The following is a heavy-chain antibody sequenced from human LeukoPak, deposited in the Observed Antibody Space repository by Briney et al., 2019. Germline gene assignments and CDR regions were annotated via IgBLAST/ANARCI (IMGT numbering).Heavy chain of an antibody. CDR3: ATKRGYSYGLDY. V-gene: IGHV3-53*01. CDR2: IYSGGTT. Sequence: GGSLRLSCAASGFTINSNYMNWVRQAPGKGLEWVSVIYSGGTTYYADSVKGRFTISRDNSKNTLYLQMNSLRAEDTAVYYCATKRGYSYGLDYWGQGTLVTVSS. J-gene: IGHJ4*02. D-gene: IGHD5-18*01. CDR1: GFTINSNY.